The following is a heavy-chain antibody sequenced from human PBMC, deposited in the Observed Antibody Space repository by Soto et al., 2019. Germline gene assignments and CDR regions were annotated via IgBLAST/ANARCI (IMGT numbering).Heavy chain of an antibody. Sequence: QVQLQESGPGLVKPSQTLSLTCTVSGGSISSGGYYWSWIRQHPGKGLEGIGYIYYSGSTYYNPSLKSRVTTSVDTSKNQFSLKLSSVTAADTAVYYCARARLRYSGYDSPPPIDYWGQGTLVTVSS. CDR1: GGSISSGGYY. CDR2: IYYSGST. CDR3: ARARLRYSGYDSPPPIDY. V-gene: IGHV4-31*03. D-gene: IGHD5-12*01. J-gene: IGHJ4*02.